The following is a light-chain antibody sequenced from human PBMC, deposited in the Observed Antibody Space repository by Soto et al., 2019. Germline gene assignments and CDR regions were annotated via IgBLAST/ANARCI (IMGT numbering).Light chain of an antibody. V-gene: IGKV2-24*01. Sequence: DIVLTQTPLSSPVTLGQPASISCRSSQSLVHSDGNTYLSWFHQRPGQPPRLLIDKVSNRFSGVPDRFSGSGAGTDFTLKISRVEAEDVGIYFCMQATQYRPHTFGQGTKLEIK. CDR3: MQATQYRPHT. CDR2: KVS. CDR1: QSLVHSDGNTY. J-gene: IGKJ2*01.